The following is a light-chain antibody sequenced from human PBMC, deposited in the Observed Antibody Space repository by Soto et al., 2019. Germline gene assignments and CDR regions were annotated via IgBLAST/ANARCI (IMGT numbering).Light chain of an antibody. CDR2: GDN. CDR3: CSYGGPTTSYV. CDR1: SGDVGSYNL. V-gene: IGLV2-23*01. Sequence: QSALTQPASVSGSPGQSITISCTGTSGDVGSYNLVSWYQQYPGKVPKLIIYGDNKRPSGVSNRFSGSKSGITASLTISGLQAEDEADYYCCSYGGPTTSYVFGSGTKVTVL. J-gene: IGLJ1*01.